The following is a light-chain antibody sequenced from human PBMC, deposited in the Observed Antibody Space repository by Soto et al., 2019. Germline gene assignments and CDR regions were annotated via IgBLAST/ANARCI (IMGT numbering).Light chain of an antibody. V-gene: IGKV1-5*01. CDR1: QSISSW. CDR3: QQYNSYSPLT. Sequence: DIQMTQSPYTLSASVGDRVTITCRASQSISSWLAWYQQKPGKAPKLLIYDASSLESGVPSRFSGSGSGTEFTLTISSLQPDDFATYDCQQYNSYSPLTFGGGTKVDIK. CDR2: DAS. J-gene: IGKJ4*01.